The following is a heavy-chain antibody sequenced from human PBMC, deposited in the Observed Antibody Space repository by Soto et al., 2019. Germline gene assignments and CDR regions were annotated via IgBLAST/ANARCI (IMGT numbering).Heavy chain of an antibody. CDR3: ARDFLEWLSPSHLQYYYYYGMDV. J-gene: IGHJ6*02. CDR1: GGSISSGDYY. CDR2: IYYSGST. D-gene: IGHD3-3*01. Sequence: LSLTCTVSGGSISSGDYYWSWIRQPPGKGLEWIGYIYYSGSTYYNPSLKSRVTISVDTSKNQFSLKLSSVTAADTAVYYCARDFLEWLSPSHLQYYYYYGMDVWGQGTTVTVSS. V-gene: IGHV4-30-4*01.